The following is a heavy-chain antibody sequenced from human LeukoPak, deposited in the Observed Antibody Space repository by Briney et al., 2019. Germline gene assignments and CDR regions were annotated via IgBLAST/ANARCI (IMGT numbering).Heavy chain of an antibody. D-gene: IGHD2-8*01. CDR3: ARVGYCTNGVCYDAFDI. J-gene: IGHJ3*02. Sequence: ASVKVSCKASGYTFTSYGNSWVRQAPGQGLEWMGWISAYNGNTNYAQKLQGRVTMTTDTSTSTAYMELRSLRSDDTAVYYCARVGYCTNGVCYDAFDIWGQGTMVTVSS. CDR2: ISAYNGNT. CDR1: GYTFTSYG. V-gene: IGHV1-18*01.